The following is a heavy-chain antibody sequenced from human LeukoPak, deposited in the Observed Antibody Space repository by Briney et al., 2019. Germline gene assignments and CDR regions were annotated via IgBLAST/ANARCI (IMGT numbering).Heavy chain of an antibody. CDR1: GFTFSSYA. V-gene: IGHV3-23*01. J-gene: IGHJ4*02. CDR2: ISGSGGST. Sequence: GGSLRLSCAASGFTFSSYAMSWVRQAPGKGLEWVSAISGSGGSTYYADSVKGRFTISRDNSKNTLYLQMNSLRAEDTAVYYCAKQTSSGWYMDYFDYWGQGTLVTVSS. CDR3: AKQTSSGWYMDYFDY. D-gene: IGHD6-19*01.